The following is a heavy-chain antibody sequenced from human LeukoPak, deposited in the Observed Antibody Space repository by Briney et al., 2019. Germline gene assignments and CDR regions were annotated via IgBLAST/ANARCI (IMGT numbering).Heavy chain of an antibody. V-gene: IGHV4-61*01. D-gene: IGHD3-22*01. CDR1: GASITSSPYY. J-gene: IGHJ5*02. CDR3: ARSGYYYDSSGYYRWFDP. Sequence: SETLSLTCSVSGASITSSPYYWSWIRQPPGKGLEWIGYIYYSGSTNYNPSLKSRVTISVDTSKNQFSLKLSSVTAADTAVYYCARSGYYYDSSGYYRWFDPWGQGTLVTVSS. CDR2: IYYSGST.